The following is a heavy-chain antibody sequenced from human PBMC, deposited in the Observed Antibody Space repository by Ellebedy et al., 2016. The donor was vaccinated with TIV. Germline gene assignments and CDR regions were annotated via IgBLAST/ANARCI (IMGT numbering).Heavy chain of an antibody. CDR3: AGHDYDILTGYRLFDY. V-gene: IGHV1-18*01. D-gene: IGHD3-9*01. Sequence: ASVKVSCXASGYTFTSYGISWVRQAPGQGLEWMGWISAYNGNTNYAQKLQGRVTMTTDTSTSTAYMELSSLRSEDTAVYYCAGHDYDILTGYRLFDYWGQGTLVTVSS. CDR2: ISAYNGNT. CDR1: GYTFTSYG. J-gene: IGHJ4*02.